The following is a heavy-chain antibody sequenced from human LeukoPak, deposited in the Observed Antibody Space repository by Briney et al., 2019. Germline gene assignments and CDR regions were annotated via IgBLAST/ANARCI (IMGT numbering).Heavy chain of an antibody. CDR2: ISAYNGNT. D-gene: IGHD3-9*01. V-gene: IGHV1-18*01. CDR3: ARDHVHYDILTGYQYPGY. CDR1: GYTFTSYG. J-gene: IGHJ4*02. Sequence: ASVKVSCKASGYTFTSYGISWVRQAPGQGLEWMGWISAYNGNTNHAQKLQGRVTMTTDTSTSTAYMELRSLRSDDTAVYYCARDHVHYDILTGYQYPGYWGQGTLVTVSS.